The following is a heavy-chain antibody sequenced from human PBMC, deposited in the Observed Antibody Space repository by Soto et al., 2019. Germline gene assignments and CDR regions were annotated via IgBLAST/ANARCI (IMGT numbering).Heavy chain of an antibody. CDR3: ARHDFRGGYPYLFDH. Sequence: KTSETLSLTCSVSGDSVSTTSDYWGWIRQPPGKGLEWIASIYYSGSTFYNPPLKSRVTISVNTSKNQFSLTLSSVAAADTSVYYCARHDFRGGYPYLFDHWGQGTQVTVSS. J-gene: IGHJ4*02. V-gene: IGHV4-39*01. CDR1: GDSVSTTSDY. CDR2: IYYSGST. D-gene: IGHD1-26*01.